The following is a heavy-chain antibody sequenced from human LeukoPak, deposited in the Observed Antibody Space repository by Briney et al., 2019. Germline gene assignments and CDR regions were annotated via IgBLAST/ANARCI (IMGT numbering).Heavy chain of an antibody. Sequence: PGGSLRLSCAASGFTFSSYAMSWVRQARGRGLECVSAISGSGGSTYYADSVKGRFTISRDNSKNTLYLQMNSLRAEDTAVYYCAKESIVLLWFGEPHTDWYFDLWGRGTLVTVSS. D-gene: IGHD3-10*01. CDR1: GFTFSSYA. CDR2: ISGSGGST. V-gene: IGHV3-23*01. J-gene: IGHJ2*01. CDR3: AKESIVLLWFGEPHTDWYFDL.